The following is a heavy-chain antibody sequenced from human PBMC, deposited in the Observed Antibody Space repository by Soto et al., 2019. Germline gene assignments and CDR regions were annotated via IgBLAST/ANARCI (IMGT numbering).Heavy chain of an antibody. J-gene: IGHJ4*02. CDR3: PRGFFRPPAKPNFGY. CDR1: WYSFAIFC. CDR2: INPVDSDT. V-gene: IGHV5-51*01. D-gene: IGHD3-3*01. Sequence: GGSPNISCQEFWYSFAIFCIGWVRQMPGKGLEWMGIINPVDSDTRYSPSFQGQCTISFDKSITTAYLQWSSLKASDTAMYYCPRGFFRPPAKPNFGYLGLGTLVNVPP.